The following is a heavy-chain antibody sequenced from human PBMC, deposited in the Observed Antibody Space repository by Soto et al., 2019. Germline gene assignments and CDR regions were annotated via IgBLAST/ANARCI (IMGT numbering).Heavy chain of an antibody. CDR3: AKDPPLPYSRGVRYFDL. CDR1: GFTFSSYA. CDR2: ISGSGGST. D-gene: IGHD6-13*01. Sequence: EVQLLESGGGLVQPGGSLRLSCAASGFTFSSYAMSWVRQAPGKGLAWVSAISGSGGSTYYADSVKGRFTISRDNSKNTLYLQMNSLRAEDTAVYYCAKDPPLPYSRGVRYFDLWGRGTLVTVSS. J-gene: IGHJ2*01. V-gene: IGHV3-23*01.